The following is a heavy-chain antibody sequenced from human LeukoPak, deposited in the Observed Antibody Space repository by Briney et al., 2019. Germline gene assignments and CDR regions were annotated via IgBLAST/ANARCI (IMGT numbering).Heavy chain of an antibody. D-gene: IGHD3-10*01. CDR2: IGGSGGST. CDR3: AKVPLLWFGESHFDY. J-gene: IGHJ4*02. Sequence: GGSLRLSCAASGFTFDDYAMHWVRQAPGKGLEWVSAIGGSGGSTYYADSVKGQFTISRDNSKNTLYLQMNSLRAEDTAVYYCAKVPLLWFGESHFDYWGQGTLVTVSS. V-gene: IGHV3-23*01. CDR1: GFTFDDYA.